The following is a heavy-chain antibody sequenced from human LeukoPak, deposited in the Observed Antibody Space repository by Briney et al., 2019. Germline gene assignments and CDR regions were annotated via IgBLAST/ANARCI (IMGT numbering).Heavy chain of an antibody. Sequence: GGSLRLSCAASGFTFSSYGMHWVRQAPGKGLEWVAVIWYDGSNKYYADSVKGRFTISRDNSKNTLYLQMNSLRAEDTAVYYCARDSVGYYGSGSGSYFDYWGQGTLVTVSS. D-gene: IGHD3-10*01. J-gene: IGHJ4*02. CDR1: GFTFSSYG. V-gene: IGHV3-33*01. CDR2: IWYDGSNK. CDR3: ARDSVGYYGSGSGSYFDY.